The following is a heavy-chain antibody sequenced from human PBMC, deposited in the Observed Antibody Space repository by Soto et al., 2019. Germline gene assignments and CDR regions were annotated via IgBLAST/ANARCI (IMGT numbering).Heavy chain of an antibody. V-gene: IGHV3-7*03. J-gene: IGHJ6*02. CDR2: IKQDGSEK. CDR1: GFTFSSYW. CDR3: ARGTDYDILTGYSPDYNYYYYGMDV. Sequence: EVQLVESGGGLVQPGGSLRLSCAASGFTFSSYWMSWVRQAPGKGLEWVANIKQDGSEKYYVDSVKGRFTISRDNAKNSLYLQMNSLRAEDTAVYYCARGTDYDILTGYSPDYNYYYYGMDVWGQGTTVTVSS. D-gene: IGHD3-9*01.